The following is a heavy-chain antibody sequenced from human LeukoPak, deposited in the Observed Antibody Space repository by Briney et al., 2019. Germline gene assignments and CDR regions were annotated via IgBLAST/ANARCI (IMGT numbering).Heavy chain of an antibody. CDR2: ISSSSSYI. Sequence: GGSLRLSCAASGFTFSSYSMNWVRQAPGKGLEWVSSISSSSSYIYYADSVKGRFTISGDNAKNSLYLQMNSLRAEDTAVYYCARVPVVTGAFDIWGQGTMVTVSS. D-gene: IGHD3-22*01. V-gene: IGHV3-21*01. CDR3: ARVPVVTGAFDI. J-gene: IGHJ3*02. CDR1: GFTFSSYS.